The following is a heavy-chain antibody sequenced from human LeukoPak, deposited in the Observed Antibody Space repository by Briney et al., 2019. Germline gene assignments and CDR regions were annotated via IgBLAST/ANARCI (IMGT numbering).Heavy chain of an antibody. D-gene: IGHD3-9*01. CDR2: IRCGGGNK. CDR1: RFTLSIYD. Sequence: GGSQRLSCGASRFTLSIYDMLWARQAPGKGLEWVSAIRCGGGNKYCADSVKGRFTISRDNSENTLYLQMNSLRADDTAVYYCATTVNYYGVFAGDYWGQGPLVTVSS. J-gene: IGHJ4*02. CDR3: ATTVNYYGVFAGDY. V-gene: IGHV3-23*01.